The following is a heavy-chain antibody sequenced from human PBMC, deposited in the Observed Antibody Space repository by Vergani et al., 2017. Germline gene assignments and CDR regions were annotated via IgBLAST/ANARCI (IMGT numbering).Heavy chain of an antibody. CDR2: IKNTGDST. D-gene: IGHD3-22*01. Sequence: EVQLLQSEGAVVQPGGSLRLSCVASGFTFSSHAMSWVRQGHGQGLEWVSSIKNTGDSTHYADSVKGRFTISRDNSKNTLYLQMNSLRVEDTAVYYCGRDPSTVVVIPDAFDIWGQGTMVTVSS. CDR3: GRDPSTVVVIPDAFDI. CDR1: GFTFSSHA. V-gene: IGHV3-23*01. J-gene: IGHJ3*02.